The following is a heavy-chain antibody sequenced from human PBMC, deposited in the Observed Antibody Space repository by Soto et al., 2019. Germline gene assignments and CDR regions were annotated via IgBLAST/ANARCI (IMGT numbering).Heavy chain of an antibody. D-gene: IGHD2-8*01. V-gene: IGHV3-23*01. J-gene: IGHJ4*02. Sequence: PVGSLRLSCAASGFTFSSYAMSWVRQAPGKGLEWVSAISGSGGSTYYADSVKGRFTISRDNSKNTLYLQMNSLRAEDTAVYYCAKDPRPGVFHYFDYWGQGTLVTVSS. CDR1: GFTFSSYA. CDR2: ISGSGGST. CDR3: AKDPRPGVFHYFDY.